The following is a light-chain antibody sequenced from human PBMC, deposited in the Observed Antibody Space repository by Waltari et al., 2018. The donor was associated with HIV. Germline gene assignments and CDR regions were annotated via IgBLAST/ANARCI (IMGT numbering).Light chain of an antibody. V-gene: IGLV1-44*01. CDR1: RSNSGRNT. J-gene: IGLJ2*01. Sequence: QSVLTQPPSASGTPGQRVTISCSGRRSNSGRNTVNWYQQLPGTAPKLLIYSNNQRPSGVPDRFSGSKSGTSASLAISGLQSEDEADYYCAAWDDSLNGPLFGGGTKLTVL. CDR3: AAWDDSLNGPL. CDR2: SNN.